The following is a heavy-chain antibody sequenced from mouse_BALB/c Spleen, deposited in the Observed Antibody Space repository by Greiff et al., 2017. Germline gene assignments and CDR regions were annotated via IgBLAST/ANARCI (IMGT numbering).Heavy chain of an antibody. CDR1: GFTFSSYT. D-gene: IGHD1-1*01. CDR2: ISNGGGST. J-gene: IGHJ2*01. Sequence: EVKLQESGGGLVQPGGSLKLSCAASGFTFSSYTMSWVRQTPEKRLEWVAYISNGGGSTYYPDTVKGRFTISRDNAKNTLYLQMSSLKSEDTAMYYCARHITTVYFDYWGQGTTLTVSS. V-gene: IGHV5-12-2*01. CDR3: ARHITTVYFDY.